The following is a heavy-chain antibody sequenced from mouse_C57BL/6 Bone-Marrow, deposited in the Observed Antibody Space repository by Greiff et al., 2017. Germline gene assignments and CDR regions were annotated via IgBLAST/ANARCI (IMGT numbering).Heavy chain of an antibody. Sequence: QVQLQQSGPELVRPGVSVKISCKGSGYTFTDYAMHWVKQSHAKSLEWIGVISTYYGDASYNKKFKAKATMTVDKSSSTAYMTLARLTCDDSSVYYSVNSLPIYAMDYWGQGTSVTVSS. D-gene: IGHD2-1*01. CDR3: VNSLPIYAMDY. CDR1: GYTFTDYA. V-gene: IGHV1-67*01. J-gene: IGHJ4*01. CDR2: ISTYYGDA.